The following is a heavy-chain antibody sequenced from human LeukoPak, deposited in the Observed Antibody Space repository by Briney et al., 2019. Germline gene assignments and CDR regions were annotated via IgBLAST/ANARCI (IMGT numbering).Heavy chain of an antibody. CDR1: GFTFDDYA. J-gene: IGHJ4*02. V-gene: IGHV3-30-3*01. CDR2: ISYDGSNK. CDR3: ARDRSSSWYYFDFDY. Sequence: GGSLRLSCAASGFTFDDYAMHWVRQAPGKGLEWVAIISYDGSNKYCADSVKGRFTISRDNSRNTLYLQMNSLRAEDTAVYYCARDRSSSWYYFDFDYWGQGTLVTVSS. D-gene: IGHD6-13*01.